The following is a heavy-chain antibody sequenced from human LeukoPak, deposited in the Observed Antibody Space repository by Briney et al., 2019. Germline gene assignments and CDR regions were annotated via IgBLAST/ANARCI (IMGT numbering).Heavy chain of an antibody. CDR3: ARSQNYYGSGDY. Sequence: SETLSLTCTVSGDSVSNGNYYWSWLRQPPGKALEWIGYIYYTGKTYYNPSLEGRVTILVDTSRNHFSVKLSPVTAADTAVYYCARSQNYYGSGDYWSQGTLVTVSS. CDR2: IYYTGKT. D-gene: IGHD3-10*01. V-gene: IGHV4-61*03. J-gene: IGHJ4*02. CDR1: GDSVSNGNYY.